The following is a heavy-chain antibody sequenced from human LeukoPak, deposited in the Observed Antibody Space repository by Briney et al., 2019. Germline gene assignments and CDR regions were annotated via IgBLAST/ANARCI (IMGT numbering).Heavy chain of an antibody. D-gene: IGHD6-19*01. Sequence: ASVKVSCKSFGYTFTRNYMHWVRQAPGQGPEWRGVISPSGASTTYAQTFQGRVTLTRDMSTSTDYLELSSLRSEDTAVYYCARGGNSGWRTPNDDYWGQGTLVTVSS. CDR1: GYTFTRNY. V-gene: IGHV1-46*01. J-gene: IGHJ4*02. CDR3: ARGGNSGWRTPNDDY. CDR2: ISPSGAST.